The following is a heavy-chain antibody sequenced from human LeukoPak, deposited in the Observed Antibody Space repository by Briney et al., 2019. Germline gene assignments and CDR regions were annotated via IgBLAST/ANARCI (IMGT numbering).Heavy chain of an antibody. Sequence: SQTLSLTCTVSGGSISSGDYYWGWIRQPPGKGLEWIGYIYYSGSTYYNPSLRSRVTISLHTSKNQFSLKLSSVTAADTAVYYCARTEVSSGSEDYWGQGTLVTVSS. D-gene: IGHD6-19*01. V-gene: IGHV4-30-4*08. CDR2: IYYSGST. CDR3: ARTEVSSGSEDY. J-gene: IGHJ4*02. CDR1: GGSISSGDYY.